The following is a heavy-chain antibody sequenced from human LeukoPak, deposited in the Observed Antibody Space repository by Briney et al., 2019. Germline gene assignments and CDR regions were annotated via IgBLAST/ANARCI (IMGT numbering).Heavy chain of an antibody. Sequence: PGGSLRLSCAASGFTFSSYEMNWVRQAPGKGLGWVSYISSSGSTIYYADSVKGRFTISRDNAKNSLYLQMNSLRAEDTAVYYCARTLYYYGSGRILGYWGQGTLVTVSS. J-gene: IGHJ4*02. V-gene: IGHV3-48*03. CDR3: ARTLYYYGSGRILGY. CDR1: GFTFSSYE. D-gene: IGHD3-10*01. CDR2: ISSSGSTI.